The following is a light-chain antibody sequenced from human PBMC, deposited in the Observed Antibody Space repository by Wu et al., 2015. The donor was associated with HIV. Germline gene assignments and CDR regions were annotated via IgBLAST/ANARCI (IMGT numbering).Light chain of an antibody. J-gene: IGKJ5*01. CDR3: QQYGSSPIT. V-gene: IGKV3-20*01. CDR2: EAY. Sequence: ENILMQSPGTLSVSPGERVTLFCNATQSVGSLGSNWLAWYQHKPGQSPRLLIYEAYKKAAGVSDRFSGAGPGTDFSLTITRLQTDDFAFYFCQQYGSSPITFGPGTRL. CDR1: QSVGSLGSN.